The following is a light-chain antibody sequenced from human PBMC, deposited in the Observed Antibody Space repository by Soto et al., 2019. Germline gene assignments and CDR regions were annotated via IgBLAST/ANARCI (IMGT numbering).Light chain of an antibody. CDR1: QSVSSSY. Sequence: EIVLMQSPGTLSLSPGERATLSCRASQSVSSSYLAWYQQKPGQAPRLLIYGASSRATGIPDRFSGSGSGTDFTLTISRLEPEDFAVYYCQQYGSSRTFGQGTNVDIK. CDR3: QQYGSSRT. J-gene: IGKJ1*01. V-gene: IGKV3-20*01. CDR2: GAS.